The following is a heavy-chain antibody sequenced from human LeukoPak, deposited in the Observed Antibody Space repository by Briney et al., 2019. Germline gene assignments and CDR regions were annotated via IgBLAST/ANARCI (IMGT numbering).Heavy chain of an antibody. CDR1: GFTFSSYS. CDR2: ISSSSSYI. J-gene: IGHJ4*02. V-gene: IGHV3-21*01. D-gene: IGHD2-15*01. CDR3: ARESYCSGGSCADFDY. Sequence: PGGSLRLSCAASGFTFSSYSMNWVRQASGKGLEWVSSISSSSSYIYYADSVKGRFTISRDNAKNSLYLQMNSLRAEDTAVYYCARESYCSGGSCADFDYWGQGTLVTVSS.